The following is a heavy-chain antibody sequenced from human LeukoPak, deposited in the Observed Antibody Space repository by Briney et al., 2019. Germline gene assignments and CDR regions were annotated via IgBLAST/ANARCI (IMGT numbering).Heavy chain of an antibody. D-gene: IGHD6-13*01. Sequence: GASVKVSCKASGYTFTTYPMNWVRQAPGQGLEWMGWINPNSGGTNYAQKFQGRVTMTRDTSISTAYMELSRLRSDDTAVYYCARRRGIAAAGPIDYWGQGTLVAVSS. CDR1: GYTFTTYP. J-gene: IGHJ4*02. CDR3: ARRRGIAAAGPIDY. CDR2: INPNSGGT. V-gene: IGHV1-2*02.